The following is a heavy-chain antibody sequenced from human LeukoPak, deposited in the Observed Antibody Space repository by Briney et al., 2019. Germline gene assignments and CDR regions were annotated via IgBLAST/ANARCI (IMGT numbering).Heavy chain of an antibody. Sequence: GSLRLSCAASGFTLSSYSMSWVRQAPGKGLEWVSSISTSSSYIYYADSVKGRFTISRDNSKDTLYLQMNSLRAEDTAVYYCARDSQAYVSFYFDYWGQGTLVTVSS. D-gene: IGHD3-16*01. CDR2: ISTSSSYI. CDR3: ARDSQAYVSFYFDY. J-gene: IGHJ4*02. CDR1: GFTLSSYS. V-gene: IGHV3-21*01.